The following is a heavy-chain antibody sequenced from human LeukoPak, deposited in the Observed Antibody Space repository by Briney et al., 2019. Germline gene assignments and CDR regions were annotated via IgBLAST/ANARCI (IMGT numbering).Heavy chain of an antibody. Sequence: GGSLRLSCAASGFTFSSYSMNWVRQAPGKGLEWVSYISSSSSTIYYADSVKGRFTISRDNAKNSLYLRMNSLRAEDTAVYYCARDPQLLSSSSGYYDYWGQGTLVTVSS. CDR1: GFTFSSYS. CDR2: ISSSSSTI. V-gene: IGHV3-48*04. J-gene: IGHJ4*02. D-gene: IGHD3-22*01. CDR3: ARDPQLLSSSSGYYDY.